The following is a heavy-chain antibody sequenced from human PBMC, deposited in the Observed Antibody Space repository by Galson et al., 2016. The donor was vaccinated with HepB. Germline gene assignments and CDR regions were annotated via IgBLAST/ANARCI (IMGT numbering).Heavy chain of an antibody. CDR2: ISTYNGNT. D-gene: IGHD5-18*01. CDR3: ARGGRDTAMDYYYYGMDV. Sequence: SVKVSCKASGYGFISYGISWVRQARGQGLEWMGWISTYNGNTNYEQKFKGRVTLTADISTSTAQMELRSLRAEDTAVYYCARGGRDTAMDYYYYGMDVWGQGTTVTVSS. CDR1: GYGFISYG. V-gene: IGHV1-18*01. J-gene: IGHJ6*02.